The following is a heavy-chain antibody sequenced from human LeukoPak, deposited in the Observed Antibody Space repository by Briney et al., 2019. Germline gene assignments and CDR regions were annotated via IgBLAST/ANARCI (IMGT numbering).Heavy chain of an antibody. J-gene: IGHJ4*02. CDR2: IYYSGST. Sequence: SETLSLTCTVSGGSISSSSYYWGWIRQPPGKGLEWIGSIYYSGSTYYNPSLKSRVTISVDTSKNQFSLKLSSVTAADTAVYYCVISDRYSYGRPSVYFDYWGQGTLVTVSS. CDR1: GGSISSSSYY. D-gene: IGHD5-18*01. CDR3: VISDRYSYGRPSVYFDY. V-gene: IGHV4-39*01.